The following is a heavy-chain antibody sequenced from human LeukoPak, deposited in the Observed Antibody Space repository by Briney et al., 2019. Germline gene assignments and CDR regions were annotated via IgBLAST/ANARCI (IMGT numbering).Heavy chain of an antibody. CDR3: AIVGGGGWFAS. D-gene: IGHD4-23*01. J-gene: IGHJ5*01. V-gene: IGHV3-64*01. Sequence: QPGGPLRLSCAASGFTFSSYAIHWVRQAPGKGLEYVSAISSNGGSTYYANSVKGRFTISRDNSKNTLYLQMGSVRAEDMAVYYCAIVGGGGWFASWGQGTLVTVSS. CDR1: GFTFSSYA. CDR2: ISSNGGST.